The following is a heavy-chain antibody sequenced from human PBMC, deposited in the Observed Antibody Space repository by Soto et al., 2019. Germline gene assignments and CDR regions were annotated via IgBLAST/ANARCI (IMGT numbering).Heavy chain of an antibody. CDR2: IYHSGST. CDR3: ARVFRVFCSGYYFIGAWFDP. V-gene: IGHV4-30-2*01. J-gene: IGHJ5*02. D-gene: IGHD3-3*01. CDR1: GGSISSGGYS. Sequence: PSETPYLTCAVSGGSISSGGYSWSWIRQPTGKGLEWIGYIYHSGSTYYNPSLKSRVTISVYRSKNQFSLKPSSVTAADTAVYYCARVFRVFCSGYYFIGAWFDPWGQGTRV.